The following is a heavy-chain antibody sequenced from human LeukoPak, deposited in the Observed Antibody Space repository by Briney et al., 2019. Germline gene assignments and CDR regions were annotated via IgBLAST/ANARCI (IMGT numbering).Heavy chain of an antibody. V-gene: IGHV4-59*01. Sequence: SETLSLTCIVSGGSISNYYWSWIRQPPRKGLEWIGYVHYNGNTNYNPSLKSRVTISVDTSKNQFSLKLNSVTATDTAVYYCARMIAAAGTEYFDLWGRGTLVTASS. CDR3: ARMIAAAGTEYFDL. CDR2: VHYNGNT. CDR1: GGSISNYY. D-gene: IGHD6-13*01. J-gene: IGHJ2*01.